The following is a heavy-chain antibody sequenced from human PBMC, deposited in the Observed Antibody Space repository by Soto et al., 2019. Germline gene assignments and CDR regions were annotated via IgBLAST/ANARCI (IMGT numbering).Heavy chain of an antibody. CDR1: GDSISSSSYY. CDR2: IYYSGST. V-gene: IGHV4-39*01. Sequence: QLQLQESGPGLVKPSETLSLTCTVSGDSISSSSYYLGWIRQPPGKGLEWIGSIYYSGSTYYNPSLKTRVTLSVYTSKYLFSLMLSSVPAADTAVYYCATLWFGEGNYWGQGTLVTVSS. J-gene: IGHJ4*02. D-gene: IGHD3-10*01. CDR3: ATLWFGEGNY.